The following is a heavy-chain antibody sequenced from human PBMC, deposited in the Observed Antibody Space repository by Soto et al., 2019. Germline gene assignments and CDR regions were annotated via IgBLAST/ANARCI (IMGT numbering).Heavy chain of an antibody. V-gene: IGHV3-21*01. CDR1: GFAFSSYS. J-gene: IGHJ4*02. CDR2: ISSSSSYI. Sequence: AGGSLRLSCAASGFAFSSYSMNWVRQAPGKGLEWVSSISSSSSYIYYADSVKGRFTISRDNAKNSLYLQMNSLRAEDTAVYYCARATGGVVVPAAKPLDYWGQGTLVTVSS. D-gene: IGHD2-2*01. CDR3: ARATGGVVVPAAKPLDY.